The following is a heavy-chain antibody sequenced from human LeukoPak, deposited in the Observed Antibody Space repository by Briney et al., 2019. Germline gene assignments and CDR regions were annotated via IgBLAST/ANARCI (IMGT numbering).Heavy chain of an antibody. CDR3: AVDPYCGGDCYLY. CDR1: GFTLSSYG. J-gene: IGHJ4*02. Sequence: PGGSLRLSCAASGFTLSSYGMSWVRQAPGKRLEWVSAISGSGGSTYHADSVKGRFTISRDNSKNTLYLQMNSLRAEDTAVYYCAVDPYCGGDCYLYWGQGTLVTVSS. D-gene: IGHD2-21*02. CDR2: ISGSGGST. V-gene: IGHV3-23*01.